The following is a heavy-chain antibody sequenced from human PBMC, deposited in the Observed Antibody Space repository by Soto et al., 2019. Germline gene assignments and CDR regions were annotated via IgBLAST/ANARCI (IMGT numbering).Heavy chain of an antibody. V-gene: IGHV3-21*04. J-gene: IGHJ4*02. CDR3: ARAGPFYLDY. Sequence: GGSLRLSCAASGFTFSSYSMNWVRQAPGKGLEWVSSISSSSSYIYYADSVKGRFTISRDNAKNSLYLQMNSLRVEDTAIYYCARAGPFYLDYWGQGTLVTVSS. CDR1: GFTFSSYS. CDR2: ISSSSSYI.